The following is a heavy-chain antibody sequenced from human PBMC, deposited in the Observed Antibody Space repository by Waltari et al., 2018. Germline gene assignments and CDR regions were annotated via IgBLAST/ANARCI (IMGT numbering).Heavy chain of an antibody. CDR3: AREEQIAVADSYYYYGMDV. V-gene: IGHV1-46*01. CDR1: GYTFTSYY. D-gene: IGHD6-19*01. J-gene: IGHJ6*02. CDR2: SNPRGGST. Sequence: QVQLVQSGAEVKKPGASVKVSCKASGYTFTSYYMHWVRQAPGQGLEGMGISNPRGGSTSYGQKFQGRVTMTRDTSTSTVYMELSSLRSEDTAVYYCAREEQIAVADSYYYYGMDVWGQGTTVTVSS.